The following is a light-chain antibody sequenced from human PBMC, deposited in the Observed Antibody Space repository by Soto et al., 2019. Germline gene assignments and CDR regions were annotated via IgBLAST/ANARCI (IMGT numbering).Light chain of an antibody. V-gene: IGKV1-9*01. CDR2: TAS. Sequence: DIQLTQSPSFLSASVGDRVTVTCRASQGINSYLAWYQQKPGKAPKPLIYTASTLQSGVPSRFSGSGSGTEFTLTITSLQPEDSAAYYCQQLYTYPLTFGGGTKVEIK. CDR1: QGINSY. CDR3: QQLYTYPLT. J-gene: IGKJ4*01.